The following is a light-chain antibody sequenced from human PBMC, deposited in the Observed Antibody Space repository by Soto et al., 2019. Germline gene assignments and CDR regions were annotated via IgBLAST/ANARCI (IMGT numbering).Light chain of an antibody. CDR2: GAS. CDR1: QSVSSSY. V-gene: IGKV3-20*01. Sequence: EIVLTQSPGTLSLSPGERATLSCRASQSVSSSYLAWYQQKPGQAPRLLIYGASSRATGIPDRFSGSGSGTDFNLTISRLEPEDFAVYYCQQYGSSPRETFGQGTKVEIK. CDR3: QQYGSSPRET. J-gene: IGKJ1*01.